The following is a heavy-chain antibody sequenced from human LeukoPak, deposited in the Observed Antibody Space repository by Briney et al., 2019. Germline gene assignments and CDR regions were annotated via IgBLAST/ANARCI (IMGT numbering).Heavy chain of an antibody. CDR2: ISGSGGST. D-gene: IGHD3-9*01. CDR3: AKDSNMLTGSDYIDY. CDR1: GYTFSRYA. J-gene: IGHJ4*02. Sequence: GGALRLSCAASGYTFSRYAISRVRHAPGKGLEWVLAISGSGGSTYYAESVKGRFTISRDTSTNTLYLQMRSLRAEDMAVYYCAKDSNMLTGSDYIDYWGQGTLVTVSS. V-gene: IGHV3-23*01.